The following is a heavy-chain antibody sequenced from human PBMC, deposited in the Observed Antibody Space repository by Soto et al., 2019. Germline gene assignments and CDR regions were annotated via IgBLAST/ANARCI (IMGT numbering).Heavy chain of an antibody. CDR1: GFPFSSYG. J-gene: IGHJ4*02. CDR2: IISSSGNI. V-gene: IGHV3-48*02. CDR3: ARVIGYSSGPSSFSHY. D-gene: IGHD6-19*01. Sequence: GGSLRLSCAASGFPFSSYGMTWVRQAPGKGLDWVSYIISSSGNIYYTASVKGRFTISRDNVKNSLYVQMXSMRDEDTAVYYWARVIGYSSGPSSFSHYGGQGTLVTGSS.